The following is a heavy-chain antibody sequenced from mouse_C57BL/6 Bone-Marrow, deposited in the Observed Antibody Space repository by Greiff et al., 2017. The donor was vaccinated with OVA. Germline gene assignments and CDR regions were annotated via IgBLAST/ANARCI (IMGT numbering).Heavy chain of an antibody. CDR1: GYTFTSYW. J-gene: IGHJ4*01. V-gene: IGHV1-64*01. Sequence: VQLQQPGAELVKPGASVKLSCKASGYTFTSYWMHWVKQRPGQGLEWIGMIHPNSGSTNYNEKFKSKATLTVDKSSSTAYMQLSSLTSEDSAVYYCARRIITTVVAGSYYAMDYWGQGTSVTVSS. D-gene: IGHD1-1*01. CDR3: ARRIITTVVAGSYYAMDY. CDR2: IHPNSGST.